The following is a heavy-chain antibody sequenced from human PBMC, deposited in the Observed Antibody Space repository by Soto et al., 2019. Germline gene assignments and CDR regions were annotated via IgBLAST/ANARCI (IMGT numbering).Heavy chain of an antibody. J-gene: IGHJ5*02. CDR3: AGMPYTSGLRFDP. Sequence: SETLSLTCPVSGDSYSISTYSWSWIRQPPGKALEWVGFIYQSGATSYNPSLGSRVTISLDRSNNQCSLRLSSVTAADTAVYYGAGMPYTSGLRFDPWGPGTLVTVSS. D-gene: IGHD6-19*01. V-gene: IGHV4-30-2*01. CDR2: IYQSGAT. CDR1: GDSYSISTYS.